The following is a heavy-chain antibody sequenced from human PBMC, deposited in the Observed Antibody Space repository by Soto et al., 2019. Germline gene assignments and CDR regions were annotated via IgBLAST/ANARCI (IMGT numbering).Heavy chain of an antibody. CDR1: GGSFSGYY. Sequence: PSETLSLTCAVYGGSFSGYYWSWIRQPPEKGLEWLGEINPRGRVNCNPSLKSRVTISVDTSKNQFSLEVSSVTAADTAVYYCARHSEPHFDYWSQGTLVTVSS. V-gene: IGHV4-34*01. CDR2: INPRGRV. J-gene: IGHJ4*02. CDR3: ARHSEPHFDY.